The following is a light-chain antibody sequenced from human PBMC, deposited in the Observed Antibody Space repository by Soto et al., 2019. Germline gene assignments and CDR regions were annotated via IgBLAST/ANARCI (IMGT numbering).Light chain of an antibody. CDR2: GAS. CDR1: QSVSSSY. J-gene: IGKJ2*01. V-gene: IGKV3-20*01. Sequence: EIVLTQSPGTLSLSPGERATLSCRASQSVSSSYLAWYQQKPGQAPRLLIYGASSRATGIPDRFSGSGSGTDFTLTIRRLEPEDFAVYYCQQYSSSRYTFGQGTKLEIK. CDR3: QQYSSSRYT.